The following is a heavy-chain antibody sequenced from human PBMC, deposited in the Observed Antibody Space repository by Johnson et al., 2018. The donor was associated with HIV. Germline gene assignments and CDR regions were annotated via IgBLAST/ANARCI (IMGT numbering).Heavy chain of an antibody. CDR1: GFTVSSNY. Sequence: VQLVESGGGLIQPGGSLRLSCAASGFTVSSNYMTWVRQAPGKGLEWVANIRQDGSEKYYVDSVKGRFTITRDNAKNSLYLQMNSLRAEDTALYYCARDRGSRKAHAFDIWGQGTMVTVSS. V-gene: IGHV3-7*03. CDR3: ARDRGSRKAHAFDI. J-gene: IGHJ3*02. CDR2: IRQDGSEK. D-gene: IGHD1-26*01.